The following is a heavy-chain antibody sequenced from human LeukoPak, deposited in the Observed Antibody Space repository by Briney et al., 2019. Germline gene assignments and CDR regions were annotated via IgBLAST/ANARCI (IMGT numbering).Heavy chain of an antibody. CDR3: ARHRIRYNWFDP. Sequence: GSLRLSCAASGFTFSSYWMSWVRQAPGKGLEWIGSIYYSGSTYYNPSLKSRVTISVDTSKNQFSLKLSSVTAADTAVYYCARHRIRYNWFDPWGQGTLVTVSS. CDR1: GFTFSSYW. V-gene: IGHV4-39*01. CDR2: IYYSGST. J-gene: IGHJ5*02. D-gene: IGHD3-9*01.